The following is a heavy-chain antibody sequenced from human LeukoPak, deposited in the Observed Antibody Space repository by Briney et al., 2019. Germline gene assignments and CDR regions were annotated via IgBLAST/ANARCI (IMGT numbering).Heavy chain of an antibody. J-gene: IGHJ5*02. CDR1: GGSISSYY. V-gene: IGHV4-59*01. Sequence: SETLSLTCTVSGGSISSYYWSWIRQPPGKGLEWFGYIYYSGSTNYNPSLKSRVTISVDTSKNQFSLKLSSVTAADTAVYYCAREITMVRGGRHWFDPWGQGTLVTVSS. CDR3: AREITMVRGGRHWFDP. CDR2: IYYSGST. D-gene: IGHD3-10*01.